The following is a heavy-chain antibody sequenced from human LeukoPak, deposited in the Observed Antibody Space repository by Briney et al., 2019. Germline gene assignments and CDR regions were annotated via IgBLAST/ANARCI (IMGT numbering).Heavy chain of an antibody. CDR1: GYTFTSYG. Sequence: WASVKVSCKASGYTFTSYGISWVRQATGQGLEWMGWISAYNGNTNYAQKLQGRVTMTTDTSTSTAYMELRSLRSDDTAVYYCARDLRSSSWSNYYFDYWGQGTLVTVSS. CDR3: ARDLRSSSWSNYYFDY. D-gene: IGHD6-13*01. J-gene: IGHJ4*02. V-gene: IGHV1-18*01. CDR2: ISAYNGNT.